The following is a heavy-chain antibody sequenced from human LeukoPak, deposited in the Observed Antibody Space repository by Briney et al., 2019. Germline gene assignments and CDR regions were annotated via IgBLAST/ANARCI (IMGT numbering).Heavy chain of an antibody. J-gene: IGHJ4*02. D-gene: IGHD3-22*01. CDR3: ARVLDYYDSSGYYVVDY. CDR1: GYTFTGYY. CDR2: INPNSGGT. Sequence: ASVKVSCKASGYTFTGYYMHWVRQAPGQGLEWMGWINPNSGGTNYAQKFQGRVTMTRDTSISTAYMELSRLRSDDTAAYYCARVLDYYDSSGYYVVDYWGQGTLVTVSS. V-gene: IGHV1-2*02.